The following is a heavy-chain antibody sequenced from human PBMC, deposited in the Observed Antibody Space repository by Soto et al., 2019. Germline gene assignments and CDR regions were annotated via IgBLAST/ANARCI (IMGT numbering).Heavy chain of an antibody. D-gene: IGHD3-22*01. CDR2: ITSGGDT. CDR1: GFTFSNYA. CDR3: AKSQSSGAFRFFFDY. Sequence: EVQVLESGGGLVQPGGSLRLSCVASGFTFSNYAMTWVRQAPGKGMEWVSAITSGGDTFFADSVKGRFTISRDHSKNTFYLQMNSLTAEDTAVYYCAKSQSSGAFRFFFDYWGQGTLVTVSS. J-gene: IGHJ4*02. V-gene: IGHV3-23*01.